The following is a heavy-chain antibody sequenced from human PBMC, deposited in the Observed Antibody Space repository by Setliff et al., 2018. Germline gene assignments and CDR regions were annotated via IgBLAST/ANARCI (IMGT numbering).Heavy chain of an antibody. Sequence: GASVKVSCKASGYTFTGYYFHWVRQAPGQGLEWMGWINPNNGDTKSAQKFQGRVTITADESTSTAYMELSSLRSEDTAVYYCARDLFEYSSSSGSAAFDIWGQGTMVTVSS. CDR1: GYTFTGYY. V-gene: IGHV1-2*02. J-gene: IGHJ3*02. CDR2: INPNNGDT. D-gene: IGHD6-6*01. CDR3: ARDLFEYSSSSGSAAFDI.